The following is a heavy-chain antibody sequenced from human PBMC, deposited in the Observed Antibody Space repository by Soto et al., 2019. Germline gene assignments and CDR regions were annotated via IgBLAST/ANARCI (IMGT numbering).Heavy chain of an antibody. CDR2: ISTDKGNT. Sequence: ASVKVSCKASGYSFTTYGMTWVRQAPGQGLEWMGWISTDKGNTKYAQNFQSRATLTTDTSTSTAYMELRSLRSDDTAVYYCARDRDWNLDYWGQGTLVPSPQ. CDR3: ARDRDWNLDY. V-gene: IGHV1-18*01. CDR1: GYSFTTYG. D-gene: IGHD2-21*02. J-gene: IGHJ4*02.